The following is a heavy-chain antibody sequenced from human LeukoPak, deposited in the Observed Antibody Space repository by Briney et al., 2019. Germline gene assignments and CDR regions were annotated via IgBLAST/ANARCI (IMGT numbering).Heavy chain of an antibody. D-gene: IGHD1-26*01. CDR3: ARGTGHGRYYDYFDY. CDR1: GFTFSSHS. V-gene: IGHV3-21*01. Sequence: PGGSLRLSCAASGFTFSSHSMNWARQARGKGLEWGSSISSSTSYIYYADSVKGRFTISRDNAKNSLYLQLNSLRAEDTAVYYCARGTGHGRYYDYFDYWAQGTLVTVSS. CDR2: ISSSTSYI. J-gene: IGHJ4*02.